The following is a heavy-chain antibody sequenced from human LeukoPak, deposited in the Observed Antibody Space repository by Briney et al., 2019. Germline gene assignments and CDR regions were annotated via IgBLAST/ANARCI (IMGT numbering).Heavy chain of an antibody. D-gene: IGHD1-14*01. V-gene: IGHV6-1*01. CDR1: GDSVSSSNDA. CDR2: TYYRSY. J-gene: IGHJ3*02. CDR3: ARGRNHPFDI. Sequence: SQTLSLTCAISGDSVSSSNDAWNWIRQSPSRGLEWLGRTYYRSYDYAGSVKSRMTINADTSKNQVSLQLSSVTPEDTAVYYCARGRNHPFDIWGQGTMVTVSS.